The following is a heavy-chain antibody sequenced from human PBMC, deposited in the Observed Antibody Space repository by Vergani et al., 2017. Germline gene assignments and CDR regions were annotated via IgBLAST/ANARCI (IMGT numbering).Heavy chain of an antibody. V-gene: IGHV4-39*07. J-gene: IGHJ4*02. D-gene: IGHD2-15*01. CDR3: ARTGPKYCSGGSCYLDY. CDR1: GGSISSSSYY. Sequence: QLQLQESGPGLVKPSETLSLTCTVSGGSISSSSYYWGWIRQPPGKGLEWIGSIYYSGSTNYNPSLKSRVTISVDTSKNQFSLKLSSVTAADTAVYYCARTGPKYCSGGSCYLDYWGQGTLVTVSS. CDR2: IYYSGST.